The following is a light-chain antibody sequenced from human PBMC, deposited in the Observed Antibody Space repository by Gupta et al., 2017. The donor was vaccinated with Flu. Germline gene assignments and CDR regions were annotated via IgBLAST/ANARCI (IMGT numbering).Light chain of an antibody. CDR1: QDIKND. Sequence: AIQMTQSPSSLSASVGDRVTITCRASQDIKNDLGWYQQKPGKAPNLLIYAASSLQSGAPSRFSGSGSGTDFTLTISSLQPEDFATYYCLQDYNFPWTFGQGTKVEVK. CDR2: AAS. J-gene: IGKJ1*01. V-gene: IGKV1-6*01. CDR3: LQDYNFPWT.